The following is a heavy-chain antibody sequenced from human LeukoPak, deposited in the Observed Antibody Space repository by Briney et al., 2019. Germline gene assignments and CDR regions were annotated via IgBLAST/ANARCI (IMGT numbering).Heavy chain of an antibody. J-gene: IGHJ6*02. D-gene: IGHD2-21*02. V-gene: IGHV3-11*01. CDR3: AKISPGGDAHYFYYGLDV. Sequence: GALRLSCAASGFTFSDYYMSWIRQAPGKGLEWVSYISSSGSTIYYADSVKGRFTISRDNAKNSLYLQMNSLRAEDTAVYYCAKISPGGDAHYFYYGLDVWGQGTTVIVSS. CDR2: ISSSGSTI. CDR1: GFTFSDYY.